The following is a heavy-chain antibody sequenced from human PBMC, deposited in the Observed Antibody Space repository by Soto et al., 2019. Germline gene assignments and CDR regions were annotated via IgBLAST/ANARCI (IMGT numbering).Heavy chain of an antibody. J-gene: IGHJ3*01. CDR1: GGSFTDYD. V-gene: IGHV4-34*01. CDR3: AGYISSFVAFDV. D-gene: IGHD3-16*02. Sequence: QVQLQQWGAGLLKPSETLSLDCGVLGGSFTDYDWTWVRQSPGRGLEWIGEVSQSGRITYNPSLKRRFTISRYTAMNQFSLSLTSVTAADTALYYCAGYISSFVAFDVWGHGTEVTVSS. CDR2: VSQSGRI.